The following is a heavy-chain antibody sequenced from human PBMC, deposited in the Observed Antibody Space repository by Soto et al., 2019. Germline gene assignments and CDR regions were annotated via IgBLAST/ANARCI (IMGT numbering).Heavy chain of an antibody. J-gene: IGHJ4*02. D-gene: IGHD3-3*01. CDR2: ISGSGGST. CDR1: GFTFSSYA. CDR3: ANGGVFWRSYAPDFDY. V-gene: IGHV3-23*01. Sequence: EVQLLESGGGLVQPGGSLRLSCAASGFTFSSYAMSWVRQAPGKGLEWVSAISGSGGSTYYADSVKGRFTISRDNSKNTLYLQMNSLRAEDTAVYYCANGGVFWRSYAPDFDYWGQGTLVTVSS.